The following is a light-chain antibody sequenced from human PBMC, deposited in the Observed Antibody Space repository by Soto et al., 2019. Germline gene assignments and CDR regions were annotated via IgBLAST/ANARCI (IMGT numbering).Light chain of an antibody. J-gene: IGKJ5*01. V-gene: IGKV3-11*01. CDR1: QSVDDF. CDR3: QHRSSWPLT. CDR2: DAS. Sequence: DIVLTQSPATLSLSPGERATLSCRASQSVDDFLAWYQQSPGQAPRLLIYDASNRAAGVPARFSGSGSGTDFTLTISSLEPEDFAVYYCQHRSSWPLTFGQGTRLEIK.